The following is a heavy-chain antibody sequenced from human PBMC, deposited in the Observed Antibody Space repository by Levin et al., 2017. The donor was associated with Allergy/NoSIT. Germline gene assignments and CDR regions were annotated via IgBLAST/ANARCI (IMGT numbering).Heavy chain of an antibody. J-gene: IGHJ6*02. D-gene: IGHD3-16*01. Sequence: GESLKISCAASGFTFTSYGMHWVRQAPGKGLEWVALIWSDGSTKYFADSVKGRVTIARDSSKNTVYLQMNSLRVEDTAVYYCARDTAGYDYALDVWGQGTTVIVSS. V-gene: IGHV3-33*01. CDR2: IWSDGSTK. CDR1: GFTFTSYG. CDR3: ARDTAGYDYALDV.